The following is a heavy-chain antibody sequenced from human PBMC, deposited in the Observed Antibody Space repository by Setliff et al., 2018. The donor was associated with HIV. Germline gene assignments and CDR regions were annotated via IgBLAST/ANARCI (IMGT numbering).Heavy chain of an antibody. CDR1: YGSISGHY. D-gene: IGHD6-13*01. V-gene: IGHV4-59*11. J-gene: IGHJ4*02. CDR2: IHHSGGT. CDR3: ARLPDINSWPFDY. Sequence: TLSLTCTVSYGSISGHYWTWIRQLPGKGLEWIGYIHHSGGTQYNPSLMSRLTMSVDSSKNQFSLSLSSVTAADTAVYYCARLPDINSWPFDYWARGTLVTVSS.